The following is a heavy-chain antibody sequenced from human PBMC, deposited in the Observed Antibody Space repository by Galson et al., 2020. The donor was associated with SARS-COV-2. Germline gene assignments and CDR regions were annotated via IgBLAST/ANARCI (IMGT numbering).Heavy chain of an antibody. D-gene: IGHD3-10*01. V-gene: IGHV3-74*01. Sequence: ALHGESLKISCVASGFTFSNYWMHWVRQAPGKGLVWVSRIHRDGSATIYADSVKGRFTISRDNAKNTLNLEMISLRAEDTAGYYCARESAVQGGYYMDVWGKGTTVTGSS. CDR3: ARESAVQGGYYMDV. CDR1: GFTFSNYW. J-gene: IGHJ6*03. CDR2: IHRDGSAT.